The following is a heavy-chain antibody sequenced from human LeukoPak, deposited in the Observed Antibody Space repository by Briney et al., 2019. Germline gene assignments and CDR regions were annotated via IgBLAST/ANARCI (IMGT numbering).Heavy chain of an antibody. CDR1: GGSISSGGYS. J-gene: IGHJ5*02. CDR2: IYYSGST. CDR3: AIGYGSGWFDP. Sequence: SETLSLTCTVSGGSISSGGYSWSWIRQHPGKGLEWIGYIYYSGSTYYNPSLKSRVTISVDTSKNQFSLKLSSVTAADTAVYYCAIGYGSGWFDPWGQGTLVTVSS. D-gene: IGHD3-10*01. V-gene: IGHV4-31*03.